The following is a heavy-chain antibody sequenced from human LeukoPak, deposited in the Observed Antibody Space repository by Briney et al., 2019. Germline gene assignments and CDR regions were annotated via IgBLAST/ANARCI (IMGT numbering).Heavy chain of an antibody. CDR1: GGSISSSDYY. D-gene: IGHD2-15*01. Sequence: SETLSLTCTVSGGSISSSDYYWGWLRQPPGTGLEWIGSIYYGGSTYYNPSLKSRVTISVDTSMNQFSLKLSFVTTADTAVYYCARALGYCSGGSCTRGYNWFDPWGQGTLVTVPS. J-gene: IGHJ5*02. V-gene: IGHV4-39*01. CDR2: IYYGGST. CDR3: ARALGYCSGGSCTRGYNWFDP.